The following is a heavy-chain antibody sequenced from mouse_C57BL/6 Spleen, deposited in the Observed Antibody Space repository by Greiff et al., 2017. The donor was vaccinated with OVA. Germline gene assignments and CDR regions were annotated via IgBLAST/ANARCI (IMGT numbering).Heavy chain of an antibody. J-gene: IGHJ4*01. D-gene: IGHD2-3*01. Sequence: VQLQQSGPELVKPGASVKMSCTASGYTFTDYTMPLVTQSHGKRLEWIGYINPNPDGTSSTHKFQGQSPLTIHKSSTTAYMALLSLTSEDSAVYDGARDGRGDMDDWGQGTSVTVSS. V-gene: IGHV1-22*01. CDR3: ARDGRGDMDD. CDR1: GYTFTDYT. CDR2: INPNPDGT.